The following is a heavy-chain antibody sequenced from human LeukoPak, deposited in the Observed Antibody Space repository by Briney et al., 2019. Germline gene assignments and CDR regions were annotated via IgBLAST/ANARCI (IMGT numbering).Heavy chain of an antibody. D-gene: IGHD3-22*01. CDR3: ATSHRGYPPDDAFDI. V-gene: IGHV4-30-2*01. J-gene: IGHJ3*02. Sequence: SQTLSLTCAVSGGSISSGGYSWSWIRQPPGKGLEWIGYIYHSGSTYYNPSLKSRVTISVDRSKNQFSLKLSSVTAADTAVYYCATSHRGYPPDDAFDIWGQGTMVTVSS. CDR1: GGSISSGGYS. CDR2: IYHSGST.